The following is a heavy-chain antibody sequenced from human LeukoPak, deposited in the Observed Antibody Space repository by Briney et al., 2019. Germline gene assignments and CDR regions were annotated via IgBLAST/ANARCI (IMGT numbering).Heavy chain of an antibody. CDR3: ATGGKRYFDWLPYYYYYYGMDV. J-gene: IGHJ6*02. V-gene: IGHV1-24*01. CDR1: GYTLTELS. Sequence: ASVKVSCKVSGYTLTELSMHWVRQAPGEGLEWMGGFDPEDGETIYAQKFQGRVTKTEDTSTDTAYMELSSLRSEDTAVYYCATGGKRYFDWLPYYYYYYGMDVWGQGTTVTVSS. CDR2: FDPEDGET. D-gene: IGHD3-9*01.